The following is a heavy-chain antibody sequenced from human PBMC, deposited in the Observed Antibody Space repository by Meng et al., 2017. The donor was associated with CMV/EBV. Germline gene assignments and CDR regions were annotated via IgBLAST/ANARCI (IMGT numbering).Heavy chain of an antibody. D-gene: IGHD6-19*01. CDR2: ISYDERGT. Sequence: FRRYAMNWVRQAPGKGLEWVAVISYDERGTFYADSVKGRFTISRDNSKSTLYLQMDSLRDEDTAVYYCAYRGIVIPSGLQEYFQKWGQGTLVTVSS. J-gene: IGHJ1*01. V-gene: IGHV3-30*04. CDR3: AYRGIVIPSGLQEYFQK. CDR1: FRRYA.